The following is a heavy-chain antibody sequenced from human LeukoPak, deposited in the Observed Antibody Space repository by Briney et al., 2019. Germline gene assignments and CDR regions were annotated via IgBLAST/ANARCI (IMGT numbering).Heavy chain of an antibody. CDR2: LSYDGGNI. V-gene: IGHV3-30*18. D-gene: IGHD6-19*01. J-gene: IGHJ4*02. CDR3: AKEDVGGWYGVDY. CDR1: GFTFSSYG. Sequence: PGGSLRLSCAASGFTFSSYGMHWFRQAPGKGLEWVALLSYDGGNIYYADSVKGRFTISRDYSKNTLYLQMNSLRAEDTAVYDCAKEDVGGWYGVDYWGQGTLVTVSS.